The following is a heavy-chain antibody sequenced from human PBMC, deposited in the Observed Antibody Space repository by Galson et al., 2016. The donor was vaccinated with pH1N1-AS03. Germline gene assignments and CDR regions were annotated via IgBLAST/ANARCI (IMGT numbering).Heavy chain of an antibody. CDR2: IQHDESYT. CDR1: GFSLTSYG. Sequence: SLRLSCAASGFSLTSYGMHWVRQAPGKGLDWVAFIQHDESYTNYAVSVKGRFIISRGSSKNMLYLQMNGVRPEDTAVYYCVKEDGPGGQRDYWGQGTLVTVSS. CDR3: VKEDGPGGQRDY. D-gene: IGHD2-15*01. J-gene: IGHJ4*02. V-gene: IGHV3-30*02.